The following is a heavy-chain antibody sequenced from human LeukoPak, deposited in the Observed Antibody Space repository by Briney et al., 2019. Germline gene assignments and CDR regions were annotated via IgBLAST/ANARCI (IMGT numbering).Heavy chain of an antibody. Sequence: PVGALRLSCVPSLFILSRYGMHWGRHAPRKGLEYVSAISNTGGSTYYANSVKGRFTISRDNSTIALYLQMGSLRGEDMAVYYCARGLITGAAGTYYYYGMDVWGQGTTVTVSS. J-gene: IGHJ6*02. CDR1: LFILSRYG. CDR2: ISNTGGST. V-gene: IGHV3-64*01. CDR3: ARGLITGAAGTYYYYGMDV. D-gene: IGHD6-13*01.